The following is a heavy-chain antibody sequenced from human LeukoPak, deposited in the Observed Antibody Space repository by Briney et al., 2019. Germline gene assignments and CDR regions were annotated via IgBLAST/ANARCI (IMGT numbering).Heavy chain of an antibody. CDR3: ARERGVNYGDYEGYYYYMDV. J-gene: IGHJ6*03. V-gene: IGHV1-46*01. D-gene: IGHD4-17*01. CDR2: INPSGGST. CDR1: GYIFINYY. Sequence: ASVKVSCKASGYIFINYYIHWVRQAPGQGLEWMGIINPSGGSTSYAQKFQGRVTMTRDMSTSTVYMELSSLRSEDTAVYYCARERGVNYGDYEGYYYYMDVWGKGTTVTVSS.